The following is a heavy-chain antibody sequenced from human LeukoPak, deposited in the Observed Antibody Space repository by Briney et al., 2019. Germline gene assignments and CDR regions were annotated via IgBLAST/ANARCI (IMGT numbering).Heavy chain of an antibody. V-gene: IGHV4-34*01. Sequence: SETLSLTCAVYGGSFSGYYWSWIRQPPGKGLEWIGEINHSGSTNYNPSLKSRVTISVDTSKNQISLKLSSVTAADTAVYYCAGHLPSLGYWGQGTLVTVSS. D-gene: IGHD3-16*01. J-gene: IGHJ4*02. CDR3: AGHLPSLGY. CDR1: GGSFSGYY. CDR2: INHSGST.